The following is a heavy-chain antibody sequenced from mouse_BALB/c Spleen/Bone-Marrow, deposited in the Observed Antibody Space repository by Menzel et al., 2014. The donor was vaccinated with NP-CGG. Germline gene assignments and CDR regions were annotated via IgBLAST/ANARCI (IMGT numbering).Heavy chain of an antibody. CDR2: INPYYGST. CDR3: ARSNDYDGETFDY. V-gene: IGHV1-39*01. D-gene: IGHD2-4*01. CDR1: GYSFTDYI. Sequence: EVQLQQSGPELVKPGASVKISCKASGYSFTDYIMLWVKQSHGKSLEWIGNINPYYGSTSYNLKFKGKATLTVDKSSSTAYMQLNSLTSEDSAVYYDARSNDYDGETFDYWGQGTTPTVSS. J-gene: IGHJ2*01.